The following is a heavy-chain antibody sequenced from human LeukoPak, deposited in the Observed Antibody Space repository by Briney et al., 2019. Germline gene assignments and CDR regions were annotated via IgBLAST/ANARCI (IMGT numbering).Heavy chain of an antibody. CDR2: INPSGGST. CDR1: GYTFTGYY. V-gene: IGHV1-46*01. D-gene: IGHD2-15*01. J-gene: IGHJ4*02. Sequence: GASVKVSCKASGYTFTGYYMHWVRQAPGQGLEWMGWINPSGGSTSYAQKFQGRVTMTRDTSTSTVYMELSSLRSEDTAVYYCARVPRGSFPFDYWGQGTLVTVSS. CDR3: ARVPRGSFPFDY.